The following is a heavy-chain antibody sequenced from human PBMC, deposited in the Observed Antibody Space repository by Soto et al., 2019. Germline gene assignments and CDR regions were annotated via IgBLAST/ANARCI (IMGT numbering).Heavy chain of an antibody. Sequence: QVQLVQSGAEVKKPGSSVKVSCKASGGTFSSYTISWVRQAPGQGLEWMGRIIPILGIANYAQKFQGRVTITADKSTSTAYMELSSLRSEDTAVYYCARDLTYYDILTGTRGAFDIWGQGTMVTVSS. D-gene: IGHD3-9*01. J-gene: IGHJ3*02. CDR2: IIPILGIA. CDR1: GGTFSSYT. CDR3: ARDLTYYDILTGTRGAFDI. V-gene: IGHV1-69*08.